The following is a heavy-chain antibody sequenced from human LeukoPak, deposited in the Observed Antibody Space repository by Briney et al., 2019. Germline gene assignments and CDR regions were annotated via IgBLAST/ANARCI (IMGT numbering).Heavy chain of an antibody. CDR3: AKGGRRWLQFSAFDY. CDR1: GFTFSSYA. J-gene: IGHJ4*02. V-gene: IGHV3-23*01. Sequence: GGSLRLSCAASGFTFSSYAMSWVRQAPGKGLEWVLAISGSGGSTYYADSVKGRFTISRDNSKNTLYLQMNSLRAEDTAVYYCAKGGRRWLQFSAFDYWGQGTLVTVSS. CDR2: ISGSGGST. D-gene: IGHD5-24*01.